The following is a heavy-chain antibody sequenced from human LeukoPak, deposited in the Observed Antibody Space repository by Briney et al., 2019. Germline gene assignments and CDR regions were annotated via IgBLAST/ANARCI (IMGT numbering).Heavy chain of an antibody. CDR3: VRGDDYIFDY. V-gene: IGHV4-4*02. Sequence: PSETLSLTCAVSGDPITSANWWSWVRQSPGKGLEWIGEISHSGATNHSPSLKSRVTMSLDKSKNQLSLRVNSVTAADAAVYYCVRGDDYIFDYWGQGTLVTVSS. J-gene: IGHJ4*02. CDR2: ISHSGAT. CDR1: GDPITSANW. D-gene: IGHD4-11*01.